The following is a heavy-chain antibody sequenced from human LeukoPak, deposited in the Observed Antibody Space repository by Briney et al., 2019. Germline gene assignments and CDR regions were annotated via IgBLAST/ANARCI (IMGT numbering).Heavy chain of an antibody. J-gene: IGHJ5*02. V-gene: IGHV1-2*02. CDR1: GYTFTGYY. D-gene: IGHD2-15*01. CDR2: INPNSGGT. Sequence: ASVKVSCKASGYTFTGYYMHWVRQAPGQGLEWMGWINPNSGGTNYAQKFQGRVTMTRDTSISTAYKELSRLRSDDTAVYYCARDRQEGWWFDPWGQGTLVTVSS. CDR3: ARDRQEGWWFDP.